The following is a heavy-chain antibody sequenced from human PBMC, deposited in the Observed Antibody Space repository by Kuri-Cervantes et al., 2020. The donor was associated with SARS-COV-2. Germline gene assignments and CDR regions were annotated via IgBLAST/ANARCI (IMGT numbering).Heavy chain of an antibody. J-gene: IGHJ6*02. CDR2: ISWNSGSI. D-gene: IGHD1-26*01. CDR3: TKGTRYSTNWYRNYGMDV. CDR1: GFTFDDYA. Sequence: SLKISCAASGFTFDDYAMHWVRQAPGKGLEWVSGISWNSGSIGYADSVMGRFIISRDNAKNSLYLQMNSLRGEDTALYYCTKGTRYSTNWYRNYGMDVWGQGTTVTVSS. V-gene: IGHV3-9*01.